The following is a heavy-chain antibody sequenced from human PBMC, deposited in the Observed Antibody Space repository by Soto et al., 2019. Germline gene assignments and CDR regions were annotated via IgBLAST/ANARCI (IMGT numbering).Heavy chain of an antibody. CDR2: ISYLGDT. Sequence: QVQLQETGPGLVKPAQTLSLTCGVYGKSIRSAGYSWPWIRQRPGQGLERIGNISYLGDTHYSPALTPRVTMSLDPCKNQVSLELTSVKAADTGVYYCATSLPGDNDAFDVWCDGALVFVSS. V-gene: IGHV4-31*11. CDR3: ATSLPGDNDAFDV. CDR1: GKSIRSAGYS. J-gene: IGHJ3*01.